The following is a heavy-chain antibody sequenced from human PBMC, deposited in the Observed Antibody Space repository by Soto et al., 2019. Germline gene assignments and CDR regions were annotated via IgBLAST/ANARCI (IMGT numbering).Heavy chain of an antibody. CDR1: GGSIGSSSYY. J-gene: IGHJ5*02. CDR3: GAYCSSTSCYDWFDT. D-gene: IGHD2-2*01. Sequence: SETLSLTCSVSGGSIGSSSYYFGWIRQPPGEGLEWIGSLYYTGTTYYNSSLKSRVTISADKSQNQFSLRLSSVTAADTAVYYCGAYCSSTSCYDWFDTWGQGTLVTVSS. CDR2: LYYTGTT. V-gene: IGHV4-39*01.